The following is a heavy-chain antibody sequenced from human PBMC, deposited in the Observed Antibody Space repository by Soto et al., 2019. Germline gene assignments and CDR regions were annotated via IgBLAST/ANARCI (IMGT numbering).Heavy chain of an antibody. Sequence: ESLKISCKGSGYSFTSYWISWVRQMPGKGLEWMGRIDPSDSYTNYSPSFQGHVTISADKSISTAYLQWSSLKASDTAMYYCASGNDIVVVPAAIPYGMDVWGQGTTVTVSS. V-gene: IGHV5-10-1*01. CDR3: ASGNDIVVVPAAIPYGMDV. CDR1: GYSFTSYW. D-gene: IGHD2-2*01. J-gene: IGHJ6*02. CDR2: IDPSDSYT.